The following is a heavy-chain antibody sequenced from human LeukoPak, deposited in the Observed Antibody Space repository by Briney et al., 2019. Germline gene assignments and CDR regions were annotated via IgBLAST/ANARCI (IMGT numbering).Heavy chain of an antibody. CDR1: GYSFTNYA. CDR3: ARDTIAIRPGWFDP. V-gene: IGHV1-18*01. J-gene: IGHJ5*02. Sequence: ASVKVSCKASGYSFTNYAISWVRQAPGQGLEWMGWISAYNGNTNYAQKLQGRVTMTTDTSTSTAYMELRSLRSDDTAVYYCARDTIAIRPGWFDPWGQGTLVTVSS. CDR2: ISAYNGNT. D-gene: IGHD6-6*01.